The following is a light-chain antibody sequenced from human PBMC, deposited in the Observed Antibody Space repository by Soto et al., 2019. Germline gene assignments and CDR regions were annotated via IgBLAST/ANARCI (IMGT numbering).Light chain of an antibody. CDR1: QNISSY. Sequence: IRMTHSPSSFAASTGYRFTITCRASQNISSYLAWYQQKPAKAPKLLISAASSLESGVPSRFSGSGSGTEFTLTISSLQPDDFATYYCQQYNSYSWTFGQGTKVDIK. J-gene: IGKJ1*01. CDR3: QQYNSYSWT. CDR2: AAS. V-gene: IGKV1-8*01.